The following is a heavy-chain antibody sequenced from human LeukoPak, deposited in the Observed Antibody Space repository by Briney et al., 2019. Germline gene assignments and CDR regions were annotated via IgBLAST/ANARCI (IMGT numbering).Heavy chain of an antibody. Sequence: ASVKVSCKASGYTFTGYYMHWVRQAPGQWLEWMGWINPNSGGTNYAQKFQGRVTMTRDTSISTAYMELSRLRSDDTAVYYCARSPEKTRKFDYWGQGTLVTVSS. CDR3: ARSPEKTRKFDY. D-gene: IGHD1-14*01. V-gene: IGHV1-2*02. CDR1: GYTFTGYY. CDR2: INPNSGGT. J-gene: IGHJ4*02.